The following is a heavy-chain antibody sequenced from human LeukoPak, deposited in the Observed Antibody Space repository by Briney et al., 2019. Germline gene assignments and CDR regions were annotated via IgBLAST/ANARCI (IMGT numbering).Heavy chain of an antibody. D-gene: IGHD3-9*01. CDR3: AKGGYFDWLFPFDY. Sequence: PGRSLRLSCTASGFTFDDYAMHWVRQAPGKGLEWVSGISWNTYNIGYTASEKGRFTISRDNAKNSLYLQMNSLRAEDTALYYCAKGGYFDWLFPFDYWGQGTLVTVSS. J-gene: IGHJ4*02. V-gene: IGHV3-9*01. CDR2: ISWNTYNI. CDR1: GFTFDDYA.